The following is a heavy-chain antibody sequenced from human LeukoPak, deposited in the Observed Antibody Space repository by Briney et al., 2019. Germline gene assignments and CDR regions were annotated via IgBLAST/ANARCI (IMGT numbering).Heavy chain of an antibody. Sequence: PSETLSLTCTVSGGSISSSSYYWGWIRQPPGKGLEWIGSIYYSGSTYYNPSLKSRVTISVDTSKNQFSLKLSSVTAADTAVYYCARWKGTADLDYWGQGTLVTVSS. CDR3: ARWKGTADLDY. CDR1: GGSISSSSYY. CDR2: IYYSGST. D-gene: IGHD1-1*01. V-gene: IGHV4-39*01. J-gene: IGHJ4*02.